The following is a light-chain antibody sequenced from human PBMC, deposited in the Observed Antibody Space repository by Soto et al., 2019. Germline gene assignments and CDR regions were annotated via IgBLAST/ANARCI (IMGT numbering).Light chain of an antibody. J-gene: IGLJ2*01. Sequence: QSALTQPASVSGSPGQSITISCTGTSSDVGGYNYVSWYQQHPGKAPKLMIYDVSNRPSGVSNRFSGSKSGNTASLTISGLQAEDEADYYCSSYTSSSTSVVXXXGTKLTVL. CDR1: SSDVGGYNY. V-gene: IGLV2-14*01. CDR2: DVS. CDR3: SSYTSSSTSVV.